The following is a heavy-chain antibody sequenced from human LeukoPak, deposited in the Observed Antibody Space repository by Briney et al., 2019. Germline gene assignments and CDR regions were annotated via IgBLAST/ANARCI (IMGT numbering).Heavy chain of an antibody. Sequence: PGGSLSLSCSASGFTFSNYAMIWVRQAPGKGREWFSSITVSGGDAYYADSVKRRFVTSRDNSKNTLDLQMNSLRAEDTAVYYCAKGLKGCSGSSCYYFFDFWGQGALITVSS. CDR1: GFTFSNYA. CDR2: ITVSGGDA. D-gene: IGHD2-15*01. J-gene: IGHJ4*02. CDR3: AKGLKGCSGSSCYYFFDF. V-gene: IGHV3-23*01.